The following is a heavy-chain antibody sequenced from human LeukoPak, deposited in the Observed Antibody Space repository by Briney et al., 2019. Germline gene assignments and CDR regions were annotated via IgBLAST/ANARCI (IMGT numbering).Heavy chain of an antibody. CDR1: GFTFSSYW. CDR3: ASGYYYDSSGPPDYFDY. Sequence: PGGSLRLSCAASGFTFSSYWMSWVRQAPGKGLEWVANIKQDGSEKYYVDSVKGRFTMSRDNAKNSVYLQMNSLRAEDTAVYYCASGYYYDSSGPPDYFDYWGKGTLVTVSS. J-gene: IGHJ4*02. V-gene: IGHV3-7*01. CDR2: IKQDGSEK. D-gene: IGHD3-22*01.